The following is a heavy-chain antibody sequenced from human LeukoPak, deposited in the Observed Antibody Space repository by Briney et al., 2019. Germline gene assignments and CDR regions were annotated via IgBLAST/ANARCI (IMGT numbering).Heavy chain of an antibody. CDR1: GGSFSGYY. CDR3: VQFGYGGYDLDY. D-gene: IGHD5-12*01. Sequence: SETLSLTCAVYGGSFSGYYWSWIRQPPGEGLEWIGEINHSGSTNYNPSLKSRVTISVETSKNQFSLKLSSVTAADTAVYYCVQFGYGGYDLDYWGQGTLVTVSS. CDR2: INHSGST. V-gene: IGHV4-34*01. J-gene: IGHJ4*02.